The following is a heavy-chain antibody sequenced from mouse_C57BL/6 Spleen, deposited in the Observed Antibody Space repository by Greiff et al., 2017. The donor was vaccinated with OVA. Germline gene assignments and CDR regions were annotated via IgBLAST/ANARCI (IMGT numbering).Heavy chain of an antibody. Sequence: QVQLQQPGAELVRPGSSVKLSCKASGYTFTSYWMHWVKQRPIQGLEWIGNIDPSDSETHYNQKFKDKATLTVDKSSSTAYMQLSSLTSEDSAVYYCARGYYGSSYWYFDVWGKGTTVTVSS. D-gene: IGHD1-1*01. CDR3: ARGYYGSSYWYFDV. CDR1: GYTFTSYW. J-gene: IGHJ1*03. CDR2: IDPSDSET. V-gene: IGHV1-52*01.